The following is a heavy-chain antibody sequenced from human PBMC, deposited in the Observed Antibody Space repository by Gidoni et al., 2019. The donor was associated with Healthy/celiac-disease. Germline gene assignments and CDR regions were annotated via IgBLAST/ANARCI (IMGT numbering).Heavy chain of an antibody. CDR3: AKGPGIAAAGTYY. CDR2: ISGSGGST. Sequence: EVPLLESGGGLLQPGGSLILSCAASGFPFSSYAMSWVRQAPGKGLEWVSAISGSGGSTYYADSVKGRFTISRDNSKNTLYLQMNSLRAEDTAVYYCAKGPGIAAAGTYYWGQGTLVTVSS. J-gene: IGHJ4*02. V-gene: IGHV3-23*01. D-gene: IGHD6-13*01. CDR1: GFPFSSYA.